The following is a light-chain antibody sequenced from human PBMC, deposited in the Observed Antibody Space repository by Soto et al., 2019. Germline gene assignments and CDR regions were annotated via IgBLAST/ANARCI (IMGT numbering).Light chain of an antibody. J-gene: IGKJ4*01. CDR1: QSVSSN. CDR3: KQYNNWPPPLT. CDR2: GAS. V-gene: IGKV3-15*01. Sequence: EIVMTQSPATLSVSPGERATLSCRASQSVSSNLAWYQQKPGQAPRLLIYGASTRATGIPARFSGSGSGTEFTFTISSLQSEDFAVYYCKQYNNWPPPLTFGGGTKVEIK.